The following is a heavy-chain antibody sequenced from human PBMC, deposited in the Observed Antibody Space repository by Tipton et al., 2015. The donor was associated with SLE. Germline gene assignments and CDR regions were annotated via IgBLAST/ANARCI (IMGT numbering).Heavy chain of an antibody. V-gene: IGHV4-39*07. CDR3: ARDKSNWDIDY. Sequence: TLSLTCTVSNGSISTSSYYWGWIRQPPGKGLEWIGNVYYAGDTYYNTSLKSRVVISVDASKNQFFLKLSSVTAADTAVYFCARDKSNWDIDYWGQGTLVTVSS. CDR2: VYYAGDT. D-gene: IGHD1-1*01. CDR1: NGSISTSSYY. J-gene: IGHJ4*02.